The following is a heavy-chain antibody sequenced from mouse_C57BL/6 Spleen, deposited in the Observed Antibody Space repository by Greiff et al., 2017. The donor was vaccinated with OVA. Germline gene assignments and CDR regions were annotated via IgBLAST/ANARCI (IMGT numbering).Heavy chain of an antibody. CDR1: GYTFTDYY. D-gene: IGHD1-1*01. V-gene: IGHV1-26*01. J-gene: IGHJ4*01. CDR3: AAGGSSLYAMDY. CDR2: INPNNGGT. Sequence: VQLQQSGPELVKPGASVKISCKASGYTFTDYYMNWVKQSHGKSLEWIGDINPNNGGTSYNQKFKGKATLTVDKSSSTAYMELRSLTSEDSAVYYCAAGGSSLYAMDYWGQGTSVTVSS.